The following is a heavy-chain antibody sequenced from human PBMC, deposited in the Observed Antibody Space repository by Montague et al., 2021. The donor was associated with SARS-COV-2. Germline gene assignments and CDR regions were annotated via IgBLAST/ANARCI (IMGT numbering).Heavy chain of an antibody. CDR1: RGSFSGFF. D-gene: IGHD3-3*01. CDR3: ARGADYDFWSGYLRYKWFDP. CDR2: INHSGNA. V-gene: IGHV4-34*01. J-gene: IGHJ5*02. Sequence: SETLSLTCAVYRGSFSGFFWTWIRQAPGRGLEWIGEINHSGNANYNPSLKGRLTISVDTSKKQFSLKLSSVTTADTAVYYCARGADYDFWSGYLRYKWFDPWGLGTPVTVSS.